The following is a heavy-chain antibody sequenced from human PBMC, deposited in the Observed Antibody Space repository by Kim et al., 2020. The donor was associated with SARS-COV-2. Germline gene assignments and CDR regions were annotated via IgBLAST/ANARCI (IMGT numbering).Heavy chain of an antibody. CDR1: GFTVSNNY. V-gene: IGHV3-66*01. Sequence: GGSLRLSCAPSGFTVSNNYMSWVRQAPGRGLEWVSLMYIDGSTYYADSVKGRFTISRDSSRNTLYLQMNSLRADDTAVYYCARGQGSAGGQGTLVTVSS. J-gene: IGHJ4*02. CDR3: ARGQGSA. CDR2: MYIDGST.